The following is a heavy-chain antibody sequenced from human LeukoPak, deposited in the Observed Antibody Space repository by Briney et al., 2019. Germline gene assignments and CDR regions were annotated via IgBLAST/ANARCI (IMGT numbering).Heavy chain of an antibody. CDR3: SRGTDAYKCGNS. D-gene: IGHD5-24*01. V-gene: IGHV4-34*01. Sequence: SETLPLTCAVYGGSCSGYYWTWIRQPPGKGLEWIGEIHYSGRINYNPSLKSRVTISADTSNNHFSLKMDSVTAADTAVYYCSRGTDAYKCGNSWGQGTLVTVSS. CDR1: GGSCSGYY. CDR2: IHYSGRI. J-gene: IGHJ4*02.